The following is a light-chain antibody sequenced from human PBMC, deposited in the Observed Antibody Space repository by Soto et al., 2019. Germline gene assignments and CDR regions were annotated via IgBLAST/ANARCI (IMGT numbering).Light chain of an antibody. CDR3: QQRSDWPSIS. CDR1: QSVSSY. Sequence: EIVLTQSPGTLSLSPGERATLSCRASQSVSSYLVWYQQKPRQAPRLLLYDASNRATGITARFSGSGSGAAFTLTINSLEPEDYAVYYCQQRSDWPSISFGQGTRLEIK. J-gene: IGKJ5*01. V-gene: IGKV3-11*01. CDR2: DAS.